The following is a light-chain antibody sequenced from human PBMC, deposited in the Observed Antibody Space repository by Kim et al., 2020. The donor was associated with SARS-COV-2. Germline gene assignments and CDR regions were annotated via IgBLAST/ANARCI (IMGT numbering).Light chain of an antibody. V-gene: IGLV3-25*03. CDR1: ALPKQY. Sequence: SYELTQPPSVSVSPGQTARITCSGDALPKQYAYWYQQKPGQAPVLVIYKDSERPSGIPERFSGSSSGTTVTLTISGVQEEDEADYYCQSADSSGTYRGVF. CDR3: QSADSSGTYRGV. CDR2: KDS. J-gene: IGLJ2*01.